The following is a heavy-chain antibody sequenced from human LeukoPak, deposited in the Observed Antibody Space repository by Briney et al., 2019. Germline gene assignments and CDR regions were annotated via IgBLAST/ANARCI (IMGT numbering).Heavy chain of an antibody. J-gene: IGHJ4*02. CDR1: EFTFSDYT. Sequence: GGSLRLSCAASEFTFSDYTMQWVRQAPGKGLEWVALLPPDGSYQYYADSLKGRFTISRGNFKNALYLQMNSLRLEDTAVYYCARGLHDRSWYGAHWGQGTLLSVSS. CDR3: ARGLHDRSWYGAH. V-gene: IGHV3-30*14. D-gene: IGHD6-13*01. CDR2: LPPDGSYQ.